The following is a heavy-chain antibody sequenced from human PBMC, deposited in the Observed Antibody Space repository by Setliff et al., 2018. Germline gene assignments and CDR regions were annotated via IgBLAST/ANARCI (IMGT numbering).Heavy chain of an antibody. D-gene: IGHD4-17*01. Sequence: ASVQVSCQASGYTFATYGISWVRQAPGQGLEWMGWISPYNSNTNYAQNFQGRVTMTTDTSTSTAYMELRSLRSDDTAMYYCARDLSTTVMTRSWYYFDYWGPGTLVTVSS. CDR1: GYTFATYG. CDR3: ARDLSTTVMTRSWYYFDY. V-gene: IGHV1-18*01. CDR2: ISPYNSNT. J-gene: IGHJ4*02.